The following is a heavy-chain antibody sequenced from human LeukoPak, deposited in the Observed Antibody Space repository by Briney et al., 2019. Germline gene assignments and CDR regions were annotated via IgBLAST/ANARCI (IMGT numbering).Heavy chain of an antibody. J-gene: IGHJ5*02. CDR1: GGSISSGGYY. CDR3: ARSEDYASNWYGN. Sequence: PSETLSLTCTVSGGSISSGGYYWSWIRQHPGTGLEWIGYIYYSGSTYYNPSLKSRVTISVDTSKNQFSLKLSSVTAADTAVYYCARSEDYASNWYGNWGQGTLVTVSS. CDR2: IYYSGST. D-gene: IGHD2-2*01. V-gene: IGHV4-31*03.